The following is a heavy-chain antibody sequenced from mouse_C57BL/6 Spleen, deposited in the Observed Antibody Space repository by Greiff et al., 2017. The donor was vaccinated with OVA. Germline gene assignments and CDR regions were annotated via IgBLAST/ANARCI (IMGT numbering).Heavy chain of an antibody. V-gene: IGHV1-61*01. Sequence: QVQLQQSGAELVRPGSSVKLSCKASGYTFTSYWMDWVKQRPGQGLEWIGNIYPSDSETHYNQKFKDKATLTVDKSSSTAYMQLSSLTSEDSAVYYCARSYDYDVFAYWGQGTLVTVSA. CDR1: GYTFTSYW. CDR3: ARSYDYDVFAY. J-gene: IGHJ3*01. D-gene: IGHD2-4*01. CDR2: IYPSDSET.